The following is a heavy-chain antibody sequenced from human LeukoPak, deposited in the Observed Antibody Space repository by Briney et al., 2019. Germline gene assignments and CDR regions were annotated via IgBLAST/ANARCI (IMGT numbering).Heavy chain of an antibody. J-gene: IGHJ4*02. Sequence: SGTLSLTCTVSGGSISSSSYYWGWIRQPPGKGLEWIGSIYYSGSTYYNPSLKSRVTISVDTSKNQFSLKLSSVTAADTAVYYCARHESITRPNTRLFDYWGQGTLVTVSS. CDR1: GGSISSSSYY. V-gene: IGHV4-39*01. CDR3: ARHESITRPNTRLFDY. D-gene: IGHD1-20*01. CDR2: IYYSGST.